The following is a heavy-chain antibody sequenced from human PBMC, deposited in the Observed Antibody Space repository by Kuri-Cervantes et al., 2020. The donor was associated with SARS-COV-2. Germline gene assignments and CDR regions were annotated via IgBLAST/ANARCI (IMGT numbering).Heavy chain of an antibody. CDR3: AVEYSSSSGHQGDDY. CDR2: INPNSGGT. Sequence: ASVKVSCKAPGYTFTGYYMHWVRQAPGQGLEWMGWINPNSGGTNYAQKFQGRVTMTRDTSISTAYMELSRLRSDDTAVYYCAVEYSSSSGHQGDDYWGQGTLVTVSS. D-gene: IGHD6-6*01. V-gene: IGHV1-2*02. J-gene: IGHJ4*02. CDR1: GYTFTGYY.